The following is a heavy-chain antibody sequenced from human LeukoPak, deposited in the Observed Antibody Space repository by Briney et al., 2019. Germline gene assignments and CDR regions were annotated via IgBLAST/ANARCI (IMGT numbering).Heavy chain of an antibody. CDR1: GYSFTSYW. V-gene: IGHV5-51*01. J-gene: IGHJ5*02. D-gene: IGHD4-11*01. CDR3: ARPPYSNYEGDWFDP. CDR2: IYPGDSDT. Sequence: GESLKISCKGSGYSFTSYWIGWVRQMPGKGLEWMGIIYPGDSDTRYSPSFQGQVTISADKSISTAYLQWSSLKASDTAMYYCARPPYSNYEGDWFDPWGQGTLVTVSS.